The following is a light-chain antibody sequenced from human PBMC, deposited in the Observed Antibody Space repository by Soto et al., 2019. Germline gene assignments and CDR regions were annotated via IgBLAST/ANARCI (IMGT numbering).Light chain of an antibody. CDR1: QVISTS. Sequence: DIQLTQSPSFLSPSIGESVTITCRASQVISTSLAWYQVKPGKAPKLLIYAASTLESGVPSRFIATVSGTDFTLTITRLEPEDFAMYYCQRYDSLRTFGQGTKVDIK. V-gene: IGKV1-9*01. CDR2: AAS. J-gene: IGKJ1*01. CDR3: QRYDSLRT.